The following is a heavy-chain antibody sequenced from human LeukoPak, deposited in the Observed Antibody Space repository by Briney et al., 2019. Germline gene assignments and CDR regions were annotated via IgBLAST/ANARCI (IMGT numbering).Heavy chain of an antibody. CDR3: ARAQAGTFSRFDP. CDR1: GGSISTYY. Sequence: SETLSLTCTVAGGSISTYYWGWIRQPAGKGLEWIGRIYYTVATNYHPSLKSLVTMSVDTSKNQLSLRLNSMTAADTAVYYCARAQAGTFSRFDPWGQGTLVTVSS. D-gene: IGHD1-7*01. J-gene: IGHJ5*02. CDR2: IYYTVAT. V-gene: IGHV4-4*07.